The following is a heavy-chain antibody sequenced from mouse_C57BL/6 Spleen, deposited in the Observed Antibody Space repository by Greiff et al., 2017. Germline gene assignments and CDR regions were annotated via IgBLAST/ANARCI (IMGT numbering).Heavy chain of an antibody. CDR2: ISSGSSTI. J-gene: IGHJ4*01. CDR1: GFTFSDYR. Sequence: EVQLVESGGGLVKPGGSLKLSCAASGFTFSDYRMHWVRQAPEKGLEWVAYISSGSSTIYYADKVKGRFTISRDNAKNTLFLQMTSLRSEDTAMYYCAYGSSPYYAMDYWGQGTSVTVSS. CDR3: AYGSSPYYAMDY. V-gene: IGHV5-17*01. D-gene: IGHD1-1*01.